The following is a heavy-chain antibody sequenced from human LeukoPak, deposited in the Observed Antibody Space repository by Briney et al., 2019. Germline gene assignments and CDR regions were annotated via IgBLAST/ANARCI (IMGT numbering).Heavy chain of an antibody. CDR2: IYYSGST. V-gene: IGHV4-61*05. J-gene: IGHJ4*02. CDR1: GGSIRTTSNY. CDR3: ARSELLWFGGVNSGFDY. Sequence: SETLSLTCTVSGGSIRTTSNYWGWIRQPPGKGLEWIGYIYYSGSTNYNPSLKSRVTISVDTSKNQFSLKLSSVTAADTAVYYCARSELLWFGGVNSGFDYWGQGTLVTVSS. D-gene: IGHD3-10*01.